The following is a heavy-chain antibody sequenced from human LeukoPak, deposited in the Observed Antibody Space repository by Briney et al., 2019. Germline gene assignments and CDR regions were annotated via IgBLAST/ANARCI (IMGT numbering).Heavy chain of an antibody. CDR1: GFTFATYA. J-gene: IGHJ5*02. CDR3: AKDRELLFAHCWFDL. D-gene: IGHD3-10*01. CDR2: IAISSVDS. V-gene: IGHV3-23*01. Sequence: PGGSLRLSCAASGFTFATYAMSWVRQAPGKGLEWVGGIAISSVDSYYADSVKGRFSISRDDSKNTLYLQLNRLRDEDTAIYHCAKDRELLFAHCWFDLWGQGTLVTVSS.